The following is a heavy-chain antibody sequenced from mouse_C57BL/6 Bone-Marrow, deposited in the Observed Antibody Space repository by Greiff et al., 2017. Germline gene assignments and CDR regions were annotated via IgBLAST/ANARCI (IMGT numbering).Heavy chain of an antibody. CDR1: GFNIKDDY. CDR3: TTYSAMDY. Sequence: VQLQQSGAELVRPGASVKLSCTASGFNIKDDYMDWVKPRPQPGLEWIGWIDPENGDTEYSSKFLGKDTITADPSSNTAYLQRSSLTAEDTAVYYCTTYSAMDYWGQGTSVTVSS. J-gene: IGHJ4*01. V-gene: IGHV14-4*01. CDR2: IDPENGDT.